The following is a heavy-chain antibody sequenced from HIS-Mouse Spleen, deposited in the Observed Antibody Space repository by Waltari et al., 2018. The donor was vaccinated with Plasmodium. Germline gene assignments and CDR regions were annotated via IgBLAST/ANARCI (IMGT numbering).Heavy chain of an antibody. CDR2: INPNRGGT. D-gene: IGHD1-26*01. CDR3: ARENQLGIVH. Sequence: QVQLVQCGAEVQKPGASVQVSCKAHGYTFPGYYTHWVRQAPGQGLEWMGWINPNRGGTNYAQKFQGRVTMTRDTSISTAYMELSRLRSDDTAVYYCARENQLGIVHWGQGTLVTVSS. CDR1: GYTFPGYY. V-gene: IGHV1-2*02. J-gene: IGHJ4*02.